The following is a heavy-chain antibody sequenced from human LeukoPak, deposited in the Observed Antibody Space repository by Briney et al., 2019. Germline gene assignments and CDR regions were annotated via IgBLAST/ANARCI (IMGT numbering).Heavy chain of an antibody. Sequence: PGRSLRLSCAASGFTISSYGMHWVRQAPGKGLEWVAVISYDGSNKYYADSVKGRFTISRDNSKNTLYLQMNSLRAEDTAVYYCAKDHRNGDYDIGYWGQGTLVTVSS. V-gene: IGHV3-30*18. CDR1: GFTISSYG. J-gene: IGHJ4*02. D-gene: IGHD4-17*01. CDR3: AKDHRNGDYDIGY. CDR2: ISYDGSNK.